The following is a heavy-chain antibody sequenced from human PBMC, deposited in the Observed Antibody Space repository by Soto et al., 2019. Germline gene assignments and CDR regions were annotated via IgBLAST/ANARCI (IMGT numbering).Heavy chain of an antibody. CDR1: GGTFSSYA. D-gene: IGHD6-19*01. V-gene: IGHV1-69*01. CDR2: IIPIFGTA. Sequence: QVQLVQSGAEVKKPGSSVKVSCKASGGTFSSYAISWVRQAPGQGREWMGGIIPIFGTANYAQKFQGRVTITADDSTSTAYMELSSLRSEDTAVYYCARGASSGWEYYFDYWGQGTLVTVSS. CDR3: ARGASSGWEYYFDY. J-gene: IGHJ4*02.